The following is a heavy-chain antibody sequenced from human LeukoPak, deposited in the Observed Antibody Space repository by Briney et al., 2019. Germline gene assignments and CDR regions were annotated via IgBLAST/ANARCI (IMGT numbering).Heavy chain of an antibody. CDR2: ISGRGEKT. J-gene: IGHJ4*01. CDR3: AKAWENYGFWSADHLAYYFET. V-gene: IGHV3-23*01. D-gene: IGHD3-3*01. CDR1: GFFFGSYA. Sequence: GGSLRLSCAASGFFFGSYAMTWVRQAPGKGLEWVSGISGRGEKTYYADSVKGRFTISRDNSKYTLYLQMSGLRAEDTAIYYCAKAWENYGFWSADHLAYYFETWGHGTLVTVFS.